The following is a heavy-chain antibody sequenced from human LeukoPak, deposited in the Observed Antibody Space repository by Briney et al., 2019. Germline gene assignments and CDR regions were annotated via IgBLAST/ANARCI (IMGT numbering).Heavy chain of an antibody. J-gene: IGHJ6*03. CDR3: ARLRETTVTRDDSYYYMDV. D-gene: IGHD4-17*01. CDR1: GFTVSGNY. V-gene: IGHV3-53*01. CDR2: VYSGVST. Sequence: PGGSLRLSCAASGFTVSGNYISWLRQAPGQGLEWVSVVYSGVSTYYAEAMKGRFTISRDSSKNTLYLQMDSLRAEDTAVYYCARLRETTVTRDDSYYYMDVWGKGTTVTVSS.